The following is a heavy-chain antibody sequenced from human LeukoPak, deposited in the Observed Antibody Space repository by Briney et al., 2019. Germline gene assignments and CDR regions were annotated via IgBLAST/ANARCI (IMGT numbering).Heavy chain of an antibody. V-gene: IGHV3-74*01. D-gene: IGHD1-26*01. CDR1: GFTFSSYW. CDR3: AVKWTYDGFDI. J-gene: IGHJ3*02. Sequence: PGGSLRLSCAASGFTFSSYWMHWVRQAPGKGLGWVSRINSDGSTTTYADSMKGRFTISRDNAKNTLYLQMNSLRAEDTAVYYCAVKWTYDGFDIWGQGTMVTVSS. CDR2: INSDGSTT.